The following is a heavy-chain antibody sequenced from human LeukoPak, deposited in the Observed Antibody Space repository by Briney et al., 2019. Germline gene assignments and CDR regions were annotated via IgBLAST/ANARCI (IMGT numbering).Heavy chain of an antibody. J-gene: IGHJ4*02. Sequence: GGSLRLSCAASGFTFSSYAMSWVRQAPGKGLEWVSAISGSGGSTYYADSVKGRFTISRDNSKNTLYLQMNSLRAEDTAVYYCAKDRTEYSSTELFDYWGQGTLVTVSS. V-gene: IGHV3-23*01. CDR1: GFTFSSYA. CDR3: AKDRTEYSSTELFDY. D-gene: IGHD6-6*01. CDR2: ISGSGGST.